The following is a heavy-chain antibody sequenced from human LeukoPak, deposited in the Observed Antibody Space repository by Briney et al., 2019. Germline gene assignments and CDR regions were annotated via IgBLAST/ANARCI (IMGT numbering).Heavy chain of an antibody. CDR2: ISSSSSYI. V-gene: IGHV3-21*01. CDR3: GTGYYDFWFFNY. D-gene: IGHD3-3*01. J-gene: IGHJ4*02. Sequence: AGGSLRLSCAASGFTFSSYSMNWGRPAPGKGLEWVSSISSSSSYIYYADSVKGRFTISRDNAKNSLYLQMNSLRAEDTAVYYCGTGYYDFWFFNYWGQGTLVTVSS. CDR1: GFTFSSYS.